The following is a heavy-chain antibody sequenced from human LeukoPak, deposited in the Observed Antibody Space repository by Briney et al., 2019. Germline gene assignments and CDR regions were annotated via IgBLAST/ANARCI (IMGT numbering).Heavy chain of an antibody. CDR3: ARRYYFVSGSYYPFDF. CDR1: GGSISDNDYS. V-gene: IGHV4-39*01. CDR2: IHYSGTT. D-gene: IGHD3-10*01. J-gene: IGHJ4*02. Sequence: SETLSLTCNVSGGSISDNDYSWDWIRQPLGKGLEWMGCIHYSGTTYSNPSLKSRISISVDTSKSQFSLKLRSVTAADTAVYYCARRYYFVSGSYYPFDFWGQGTLVTVSS.